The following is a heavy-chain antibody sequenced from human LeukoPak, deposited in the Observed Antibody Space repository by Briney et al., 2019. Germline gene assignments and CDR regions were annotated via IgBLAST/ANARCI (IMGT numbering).Heavy chain of an antibody. V-gene: IGHV1-18*01. J-gene: IGHJ4*02. D-gene: IGHD2-8*01. CDR3: ARGCTNGVCHTFDY. Sequence: ASVKVSCKASGYTFITYGISWVRQAPGQGLEWMGWISAYNGNTNYAQKLQGRVTMTTDTSTSTAYMELRSLRSDDTAVYYCARGCTNGVCHTFDYWGQGTLVTVSS. CDR1: GYTFITYG. CDR2: ISAYNGNT.